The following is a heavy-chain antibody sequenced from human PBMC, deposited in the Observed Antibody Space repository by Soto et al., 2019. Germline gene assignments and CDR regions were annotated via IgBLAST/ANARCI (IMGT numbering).Heavy chain of an antibody. J-gene: IGHJ4*02. CDR1: GFTFSSYS. CDR2: ISSSSSTI. Sequence: EVQLVESGGGLVQPGGSLRLSCAASGFTFSSYSMNWVRQAPGKGLEWVSYISSSSSTIYYADSVKGRFTISRDNDKNSLYRQMNSLIDEDTAVYYCAGDPGSITMVREPPPGDYWGQGTLGTVSS. V-gene: IGHV3-48*02. D-gene: IGHD3-10*01. CDR3: AGDPGSITMVREPPPGDY.